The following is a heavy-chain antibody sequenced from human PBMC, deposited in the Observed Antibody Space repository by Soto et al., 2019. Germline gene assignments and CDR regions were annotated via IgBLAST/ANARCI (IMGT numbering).Heavy chain of an antibody. D-gene: IGHD2-2*01. V-gene: IGHV3-33*01. CDR2: IWYDGSNK. J-gene: IGHJ4*02. Sequence: QVQLVESGGGVVQPGRSLRLSCAASGFTFSSYGMHWVRQAPGKGLEWVAVIWYDGSNKYYADSVKGRFTISRDNSKNTLYLQMNSLRADDTAVYYCARLVWSSTSFIIDYWGQGTLVTVSS. CDR1: GFTFSSYG. CDR3: ARLVWSSTSFIIDY.